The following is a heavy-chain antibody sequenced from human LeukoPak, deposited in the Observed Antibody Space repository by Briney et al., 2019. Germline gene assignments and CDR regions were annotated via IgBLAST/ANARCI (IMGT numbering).Heavy chain of an antibody. CDR2: ISAYNGNT. V-gene: IGHV1-18*04. J-gene: IGHJ5*02. CDR3: ARDLIYGSGSYLFDP. Sequence: ASVTVSFTASGYTFTTFAISWVRQAPGQGLEWMGWISAYNGNTNYAQKFQGRVTMTTDTSTNTAYMELRSLRSDDTAVYYCARDLIYGSGSYLFDPWGQGTLVTVSS. CDR1: GYTFTTFA. D-gene: IGHD3-10*01.